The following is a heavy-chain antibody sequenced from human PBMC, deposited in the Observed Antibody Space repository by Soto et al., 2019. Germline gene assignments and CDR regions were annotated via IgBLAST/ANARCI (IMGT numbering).Heavy chain of an antibody. V-gene: IGHV1-18*01. CDR1: GYAFNTYG. D-gene: IGHD6-25*01. J-gene: IGHJ5*02. CDR3: VRDLPSAAPLFDP. CDR2: ISTSNGHT. Sequence: QVQLIQSGAEVKRPGASLKVSCRASGYAFNTYGVSWVRQAPGQGLEWVGWISTSNGHTNFAQNFQGRVTLTTDTSTSTAYRELRSLTSDDTAVYYCVRDLPSAAPLFDPWGQGTLGTVSS.